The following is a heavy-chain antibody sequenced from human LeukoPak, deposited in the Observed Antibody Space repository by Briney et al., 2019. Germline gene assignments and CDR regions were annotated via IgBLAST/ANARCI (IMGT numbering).Heavy chain of an antibody. Sequence: GESLKISCQISGYKFVSYWIGWVRQMPGKGLEWMGIIYPGDSDTRYSPSFQGQVTISADKSISTAYLQWSSLKASDTAMYYCARHKGESSGWYDFDIWGQGTMVTVSS. J-gene: IGHJ3*02. V-gene: IGHV5-51*01. CDR3: ARHKGESSGWYDFDI. CDR1: GYKFVSYW. D-gene: IGHD6-19*01. CDR2: IYPGDSDT.